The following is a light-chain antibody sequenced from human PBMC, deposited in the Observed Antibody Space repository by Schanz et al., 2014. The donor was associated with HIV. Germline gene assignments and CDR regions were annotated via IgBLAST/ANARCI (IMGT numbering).Light chain of an antibody. V-gene: IGKV1-5*03. J-gene: IGKJ3*01. CDR3: QQYSDYVFT. CDR2: KAS. Sequence: DIQMTQSPSTLSASVGDRVTITCRASQSISSWLAWYQQKPGKAPKLLIYKASSLESGVPSRFSGSGSGTEFTLTISSLQPDDFATYYCQQYSDYVFTFGPGTKVEI. CDR1: QSISSW.